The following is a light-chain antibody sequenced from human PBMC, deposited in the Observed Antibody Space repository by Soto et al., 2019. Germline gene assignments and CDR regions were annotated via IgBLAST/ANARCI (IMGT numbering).Light chain of an antibody. Sequence: IVLTQSPGTLSLSPGESATLSCRASRSLDSGQLAWYQQKVGRAPRLLIHDAFMRATGIPDRFSGSGSGTDFTLTIARLEPEDLAVYYCQQYGDSPRTFGQGTRLEIK. CDR2: DAF. V-gene: IGKV3-20*01. CDR3: QQYGDSPRT. J-gene: IGKJ5*01. CDR1: RSLDSGQ.